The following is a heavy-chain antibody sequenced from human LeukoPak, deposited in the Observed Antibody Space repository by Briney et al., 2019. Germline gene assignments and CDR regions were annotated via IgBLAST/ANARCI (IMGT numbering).Heavy chain of an antibody. CDR1: GHTLTNYA. V-gene: IGHV1-18*01. J-gene: IGHJ4*02. CDR3: ARDLEMSTSF. Sequence: ASVKVSCKASGHTLTNYAITWVRQAPGQGLEWVGWISAYSGDTRYGQNLQGRVSMTTDTSTSTAYMDLRSLRPDDTAVYYCARDLEMSTSFWGQGTLVTVSS. CDR2: ISAYSGDT. D-gene: IGHD5-24*01.